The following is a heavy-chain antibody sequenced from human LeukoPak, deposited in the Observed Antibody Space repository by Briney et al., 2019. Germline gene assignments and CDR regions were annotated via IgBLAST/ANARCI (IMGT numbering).Heavy chain of an antibody. CDR2: IYSSGST. J-gene: IGHJ4*02. CDR1: GGSITSYY. V-gene: IGHV4-59*01. CDR3: ARGPYDSSGYYPRPFDY. D-gene: IGHD3-22*01. Sequence: SETLSLTCTVSGGSITSYYWSWIRQPPGKELEWLGYIYSSGSTNYNPSLKSRVTISVDTSKNQFSLKLSSVTAADTAVYYCARGPYDSSGYYPRPFDYWGQGTLVTVSS.